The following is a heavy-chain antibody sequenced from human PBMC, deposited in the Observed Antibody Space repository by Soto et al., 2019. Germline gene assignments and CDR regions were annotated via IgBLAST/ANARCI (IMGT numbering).Heavy chain of an antibody. CDR1: GGSISSSSYY. D-gene: IGHD2-2*01. CDR3: ARFVGSTPPFDY. J-gene: IGHJ4*02. V-gene: IGHV4-39*01. Sequence: SETLSLTCTVSGGSISSSSYYWGWIRQPPGKGLEWIGSIYYSGSTYYNPSLKSRVTISVGTSKNQFSLKLSSVTAADTAVYYCARFVGSTPPFDYWGQGTLVTVSS. CDR2: IYYSGST.